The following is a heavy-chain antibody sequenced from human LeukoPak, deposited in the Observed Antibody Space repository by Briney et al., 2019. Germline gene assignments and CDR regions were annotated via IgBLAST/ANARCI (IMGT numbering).Heavy chain of an antibody. J-gene: IGHJ4*02. D-gene: IGHD2-2*03. CDR1: GFTFSSYG. Sequence: GGSLRLSCAASGFTFSSYGMHWVRQAPGKGLEWVAVISYDGSNKYYADSVKGRFTISRDNSKNTLYLQMNSLRAEDTAVYYCAKDIGWMDFDYWGQGTLVTVSS. CDR3: AKDIGWMDFDY. V-gene: IGHV3-30*18. CDR2: ISYDGSNK.